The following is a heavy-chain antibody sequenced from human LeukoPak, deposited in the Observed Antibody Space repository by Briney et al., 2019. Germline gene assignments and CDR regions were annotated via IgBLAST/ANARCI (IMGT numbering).Heavy chain of an antibody. V-gene: IGHV3-23*01. D-gene: IGHD7-27*01. Sequence: PGGSLRLSCVASGFTFSSHGMNWVRQAPGKGLEWVSGITSGTRTYYADSVKGRFTISRDDSKNTLSLQMNSLRVEDTAVYYCAQDLAWGAFDHWGQGTLVTVSS. J-gene: IGHJ4*02. CDR1: GFTFSSHG. CDR2: ITSGTRT. CDR3: AQDLAWGAFDH.